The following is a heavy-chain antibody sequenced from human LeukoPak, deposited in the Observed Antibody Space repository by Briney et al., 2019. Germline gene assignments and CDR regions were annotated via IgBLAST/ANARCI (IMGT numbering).Heavy chain of an antibody. D-gene: IGHD2-2*01. Sequence: GGSLRLSCAASGFAFSSYAMSLVRQAAGKGLEWVSAISGSGGSTYYADSVKGRFTISRDNSKNTLYLQMNSLRAEDTAAYYCAKLVPAALDYWGQGTLVTVSS. CDR2: ISGSGGST. CDR3: AKLVPAALDY. V-gene: IGHV3-23*01. CDR1: GFAFSSYA. J-gene: IGHJ4*02.